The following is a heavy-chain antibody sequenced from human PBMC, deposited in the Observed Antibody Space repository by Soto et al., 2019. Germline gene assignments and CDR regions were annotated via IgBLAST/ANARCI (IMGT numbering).Heavy chain of an antibody. V-gene: IGHV4-59*08. CDR2: IYYSGST. CDR1: SGSISSYY. Sequence: SETLSLTCTVSSGSISSYYWSWIRQPPGKGLEWIGYIYYSGSTNYNPSLKSRVTISVDTSKNQFSLKLSSVTAADTAVYYCARLSPVELAIDYWGQGTLVTVSS. D-gene: IGHD1-7*01. CDR3: ARLSPVELAIDY. J-gene: IGHJ4*02.